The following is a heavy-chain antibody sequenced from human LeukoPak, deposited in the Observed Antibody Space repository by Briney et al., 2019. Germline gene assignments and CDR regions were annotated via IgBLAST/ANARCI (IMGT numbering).Heavy chain of an antibody. D-gene: IGHD3-9*01. Sequence: ASVKVSCKASGYTFTSYYMHWVRQAPGQGLEWMGIINPSGGSTSYAQKFQGRVTMTRDTSTSTAYMELRSLRSDDTAVYYCARGLGRRSIDFDWLLTPFDYWGQGTLVTVSS. CDR3: ARGLGRRSIDFDWLLTPFDY. V-gene: IGHV1-46*01. CDR1: GYTFTSYY. CDR2: INPSGGST. J-gene: IGHJ4*02.